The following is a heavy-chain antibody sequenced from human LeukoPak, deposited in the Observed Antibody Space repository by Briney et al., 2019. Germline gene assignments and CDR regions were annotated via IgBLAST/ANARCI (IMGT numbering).Heavy chain of an antibody. CDR2: ISDSSGSA. CDR3: ANWGGTY. Sequence: GRSLRLSCAASGFTFSGYAMSWVRLAPGKGLEWVSTISDSSGSAHYADSVKGRFTISRDNSKNTLYLQMHSLRAEDSAVYYCANWGGTYWGQGTLVTVSS. V-gene: IGHV3-23*01. CDR1: GFTFSGYA. J-gene: IGHJ4*02. D-gene: IGHD7-27*01.